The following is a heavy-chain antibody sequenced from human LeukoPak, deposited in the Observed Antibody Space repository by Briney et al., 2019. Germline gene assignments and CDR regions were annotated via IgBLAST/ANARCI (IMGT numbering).Heavy chain of an antibody. CDR3: ARRKGISSSWSRYFDL. J-gene: IGHJ2*01. CDR1: GGSISSSSYY. D-gene: IGHD6-13*01. V-gene: IGHV4-39*01. Sequence: SETLSLTCTVSGGSISSSSYYWGWIRQPPGNGLEWIGSIYYSGSTYYNPSLKSRVTISVDTSKNQFSLKLSSVTAADTAVYYCARRKGISSSWSRYFDLWGRGTLVTVSS. CDR2: IYYSGST.